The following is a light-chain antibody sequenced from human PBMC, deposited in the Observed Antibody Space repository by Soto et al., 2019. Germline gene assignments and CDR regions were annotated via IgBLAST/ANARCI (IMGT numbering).Light chain of an antibody. Sequence: DIQMTKSPSTLSASVGDRVTITCRASPIISSWLAWYQQKPGKAPKLLIYKASSLKSGVPSRFSGSGSGTEFTLTISCLQPDDFATYYCQQYNSYSQTFGQGTKVDI. V-gene: IGKV1-5*03. CDR1: PIISSW. CDR2: KAS. J-gene: IGKJ1*01. CDR3: QQYNSYSQT.